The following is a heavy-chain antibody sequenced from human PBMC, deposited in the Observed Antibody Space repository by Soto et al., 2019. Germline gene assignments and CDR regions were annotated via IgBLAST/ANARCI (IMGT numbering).Heavy chain of an antibody. V-gene: IGHV4-30-2*01. CDR2: IYHSGST. D-gene: IGHD3-10*01. CDR3: ARGSGSYYKSFDY. CDR1: GGSISSGDYS. Sequence: SETLSLTCAVSGGSISSGDYSWSWIRQPPGKGLEWIGYIYHSGSTYYNPSLKSRVTISVDRSKNQFSLKLSSVTAADTAVYYCARGSGSYYKSFDYWGQGTLVTVS. J-gene: IGHJ4*02.